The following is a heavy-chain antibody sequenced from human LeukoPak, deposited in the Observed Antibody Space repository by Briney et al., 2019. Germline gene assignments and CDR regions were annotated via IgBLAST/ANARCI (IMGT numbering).Heavy chain of an antibody. CDR2: ISGSGDST. Sequence: QPGGSLSLSCAASGFTFSSYAMRWVRQAPGKGLEWVSSISGSGDSTYNADSVKGRFTISRDKSKNTLYLQMKSLRAEDTAVYYCAKDGGQEVDYWGQGTLVTVSS. J-gene: IGHJ4*02. CDR3: AKDGGQEVDY. CDR1: GFTFSSYA. V-gene: IGHV3-23*01. D-gene: IGHD3-16*01.